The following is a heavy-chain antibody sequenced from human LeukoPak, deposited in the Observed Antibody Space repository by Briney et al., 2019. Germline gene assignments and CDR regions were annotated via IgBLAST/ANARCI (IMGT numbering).Heavy chain of an antibody. CDR3: ARHPLGAPQRPFDY. D-gene: IGHD1-26*01. V-gene: IGHV4-39*01. Sequence: SETLSLTCTVSGGSISSSHYYWGWVRQPPGRGLEWIGNMHFSGSTYYNPSLKSRVTLSVDTSKNQFSLELNSVTAADTAVYYCARHPLGAPQRPFDYWGQGTLVTVSS. CDR1: GGSISSSHYY. J-gene: IGHJ4*02. CDR2: MHFSGST.